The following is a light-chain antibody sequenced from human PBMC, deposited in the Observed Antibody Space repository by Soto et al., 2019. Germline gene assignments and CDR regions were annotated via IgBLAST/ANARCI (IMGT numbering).Light chain of an antibody. V-gene: IGLV1-51*02. CDR2: ENN. J-gene: IGLJ2*01. CDR3: GTWDSSLSAVV. Sequence: QSVLTQPPSVSAAPGQKVTISCSGSSSNIGNNYVSWYQQLPGPAPKVLIYENNKRPSGIPDRFSGSKSGTSATLGITGLQTGDEADYYCGTWDSSLSAVVFGGGTKLTVL. CDR1: SSNIGNNY.